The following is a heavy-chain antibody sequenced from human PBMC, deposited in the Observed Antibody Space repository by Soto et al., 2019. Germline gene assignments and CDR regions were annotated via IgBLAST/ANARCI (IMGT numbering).Heavy chain of an antibody. Sequence: SETLSLTCTVSGGSISSSSYYWGWFRQPPGKGLEWIGSIYYSGSTYYNPSLKSRVTISLDTSKNQFSLKLSSVTAADTAVYYCSTGDYYYMDVWGKGTTVTVSS. D-gene: IGHD7-27*01. J-gene: IGHJ6*03. V-gene: IGHV4-39*01. CDR3: STGDYYYMDV. CDR2: IYYSGST. CDR1: GGSISSSSYY.